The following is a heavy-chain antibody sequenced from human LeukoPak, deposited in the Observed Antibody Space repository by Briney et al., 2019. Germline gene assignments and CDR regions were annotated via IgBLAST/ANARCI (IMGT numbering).Heavy chain of an antibody. CDR2: ISGSGGST. J-gene: IGHJ4*02. CDR3: AGTYYYDSRKE. D-gene: IGHD3-22*01. Sequence: GGSLRLSCAASGFTFSSYGMSWVRQAPGKGLEWVSGISGSGGSTYYADSVKGRFTISRDNSKNTLYLQMNSLRAEDTAVYYCAGTYYYDSRKEWGQGTLVTVSS. CDR1: GFTFSSYG. V-gene: IGHV3-23*01.